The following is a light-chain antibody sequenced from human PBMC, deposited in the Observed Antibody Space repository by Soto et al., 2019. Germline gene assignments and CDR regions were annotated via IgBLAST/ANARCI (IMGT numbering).Light chain of an antibody. CDR1: RSNIGAPYD. J-gene: IGLJ2*01. CDR2: GNI. V-gene: IGLV1-40*01. CDR3: QSYDSSLSGVV. Sequence: QSVLTQPPSVSGAPGQRVTISCTGSRSNIGAPYDVHWYQQLPGTAPKLPIYGNINRPSGVPDRFSGSKSGTSASLAITGLQAEDEADYYCQSYDSSLSGVVFGGGTKLTVL.